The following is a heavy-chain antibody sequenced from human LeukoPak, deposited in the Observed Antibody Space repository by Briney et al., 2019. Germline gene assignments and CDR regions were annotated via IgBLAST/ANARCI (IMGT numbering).Heavy chain of an antibody. V-gene: IGHV3-53*01. CDR1: GFTVITND. D-gene: IGHD1-14*01. Sequence: GRSLRLSCAASGFTVITNDMTWVRQAPGKGLEWVSDLYSDGNTKYADTVQGRFTMSRDNSKNTLYLEMNSLSPDDTAVYYCARGVEPLAANTLAYWGQGTLVTVSS. J-gene: IGHJ4*02. CDR3: ARGVEPLAANTLAY. CDR2: LYSDGNT.